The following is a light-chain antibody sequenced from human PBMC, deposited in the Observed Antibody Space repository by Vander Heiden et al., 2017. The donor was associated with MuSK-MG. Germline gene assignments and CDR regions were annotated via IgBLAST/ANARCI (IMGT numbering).Light chain of an antibody. CDR1: KMGDKY. V-gene: IGLV3-1*01. CDR3: QAGDSSTALV. J-gene: IGLJ2*01. CDR2: QDT. Sequence: SNELTQPSSVSVSPGQTASITCSGDKMGDKYASWYQQKAGQSPVLVIYQDTKRPSGIPGRFSGSNSGDTATLRIRGNQAMDEADYYCQAGDSSTALVFGGGTKLTVL.